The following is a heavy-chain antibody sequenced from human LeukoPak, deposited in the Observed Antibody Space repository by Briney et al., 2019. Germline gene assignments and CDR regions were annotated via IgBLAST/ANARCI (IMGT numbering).Heavy chain of an antibody. CDR1: GFTFSSYG. J-gene: IGHJ3*02. V-gene: IGHV3-33*01. CDR3: AVSQSYDAFDI. Sequence: GGSLRLSCAASGFTFSSYGMHWVRQAPGKGLEWVAVIWYDGSKKYYADSVKGRFTISRDNSKITLYLQMNSVRAEDTAVYYCAVSQSYDAFDIWGQGTMVTVSS. CDR2: IWYDGSKK. D-gene: IGHD1-26*01.